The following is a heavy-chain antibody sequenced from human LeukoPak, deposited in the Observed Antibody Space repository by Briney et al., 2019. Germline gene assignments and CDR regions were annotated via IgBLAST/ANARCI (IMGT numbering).Heavy chain of an antibody. CDR3: ASTYSSWYYYYMDV. J-gene: IGHJ6*03. D-gene: IGHD2-21*01. CDR1: GGSISGNNYY. CDR2: IYTSGST. V-gene: IGHV4-61*09. Sequence: SQTLSLTCTVSGGSISGNNYYWSWFRQPAGKGLEWIGHIYTSGSTNYNPSLKSRVTISIDTSKNQFSLKLSSVTAADTAVYYCASTYSSWYYYYMDVWGKGTTVTVSS.